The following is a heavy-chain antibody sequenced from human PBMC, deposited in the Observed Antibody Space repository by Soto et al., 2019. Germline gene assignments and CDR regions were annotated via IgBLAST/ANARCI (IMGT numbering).Heavy chain of an antibody. D-gene: IGHD3-10*01. CDR2: ISYDGSNK. J-gene: IGHJ4*02. V-gene: IGHV3-30-3*01. CDR3: ARDRLLWFGDRMGYFDY. CDR1: GFTFSSYA. Sequence: ESGGGVVQPGRSLRLSCAASGFTFSSYAMHWVRQAPGKGLEWVAVISYDGSNKYYADSVKVRFTISRDNSKNTLYLQMNSLRAEDTAVYYCARDRLLWFGDRMGYFDYWGQGTLVTVSS.